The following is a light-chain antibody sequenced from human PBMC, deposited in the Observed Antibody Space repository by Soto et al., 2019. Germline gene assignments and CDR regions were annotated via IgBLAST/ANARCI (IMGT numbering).Light chain of an antibody. J-gene: IGKJ3*01. CDR1: QDITNY. CDR2: AAS. V-gene: IGKV1-9*01. CDR3: QQVDTYPFT. Sequence: IQLTQSPSSLSASVGDRVTITCRASQDITNYLAWYQQKPGKAPNLLIYAASTLQSGVPSRFSGSGSGTDFTLTISRLQPEDFATYYCQQVDTYPFTFGPGTKVDIK.